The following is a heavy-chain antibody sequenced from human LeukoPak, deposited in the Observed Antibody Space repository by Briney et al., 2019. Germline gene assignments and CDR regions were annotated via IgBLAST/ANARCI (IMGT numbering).Heavy chain of an antibody. CDR3: ARDGRGWYKDY. V-gene: IGHV3-74*01. J-gene: IGHJ4*02. CDR2: INSDGSST. Sequence: QPGGSLRLSCAASGFTFSSYWMHWVRQAPGKGLVWVSRINSDGSSTSYADSVKGRFTISRDNAKNTQYLQMNSLRAEDTAVYYCARDGRGWYKDYWGQGTLVTVSS. CDR1: GFTFSSYW. D-gene: IGHD6-19*01.